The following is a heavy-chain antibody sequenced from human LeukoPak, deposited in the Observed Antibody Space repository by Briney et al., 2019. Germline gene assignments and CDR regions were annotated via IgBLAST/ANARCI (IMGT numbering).Heavy chain of an antibody. V-gene: IGHV4-39*07. CDR2: IYYSGST. Sequence: SETLSLTCTVSGGSISSSSYYWGWIRQPPGKGLEWIGSIYYSGSTYYNPCLKSRVTISVDTSKNQFSLKLSSVTAADTAVYYCARDRGGGYSYGYFDYWGQGTLVTVSS. CDR3: ARDRGGGYSYGYFDY. CDR1: GGSISSSSYY. J-gene: IGHJ4*02. D-gene: IGHD5-18*01.